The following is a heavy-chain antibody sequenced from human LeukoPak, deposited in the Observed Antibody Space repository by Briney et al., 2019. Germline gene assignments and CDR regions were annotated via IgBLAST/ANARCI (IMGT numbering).Heavy chain of an antibody. D-gene: IGHD2-15*01. CDR1: GYTFTSYG. Sequence: ASVKVSCKASGYTFTSYGISWVRQAPGQGLEWMGWIGAYNDNTNYAQKLQGRVTMTTDTSTSTAYMELRSLRSDDTAVYYCARLYCSGGSCYHVRFDPWGQGTLVTVSS. CDR2: IGAYNDNT. J-gene: IGHJ5*02. V-gene: IGHV1-18*01. CDR3: ARLYCSGGSCYHVRFDP.